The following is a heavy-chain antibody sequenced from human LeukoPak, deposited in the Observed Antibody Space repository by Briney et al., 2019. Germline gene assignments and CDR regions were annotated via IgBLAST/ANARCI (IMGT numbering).Heavy chain of an antibody. D-gene: IGHD3-9*01. J-gene: IGHJ4*02. V-gene: IGHV3-23*01. CDR3: ASPRKGYYDILTGYYGFDY. CDR1: GFTFSSSA. CDR2: ISNNGGYT. Sequence: GGSLRLSCAASGFTFSSSAMSWVRQAPGKGLEWVSAISNNGGYTYYADSVQGRFTISRDNSKSTLCLQMNSLRAEDTAVYYCASPRKGYYDILTGYYGFDYWGQGTLVIVSS.